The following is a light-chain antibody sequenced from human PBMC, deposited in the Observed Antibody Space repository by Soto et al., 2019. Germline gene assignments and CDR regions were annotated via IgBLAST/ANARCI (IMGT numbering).Light chain of an antibody. V-gene: IGKV3-11*01. CDR3: HQRQSWPRT. CDR1: QSVSRW. J-gene: IGKJ1*01. CDR2: QTS. Sequence: TQSPSTLSASVGDRVTITCRASQSVSRWLAWYQHRPGQAPRLLIYQTSIRAAGIPARFSASGSGTDFTLTISDVQPEDFALYYCHQRQSWPRTFGQGTKVDNK.